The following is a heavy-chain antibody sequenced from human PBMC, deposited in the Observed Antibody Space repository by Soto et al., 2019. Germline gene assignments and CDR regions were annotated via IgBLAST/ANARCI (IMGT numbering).Heavy chain of an antibody. V-gene: IGHV3-73*01. CDR2: VRGRVDNYAT. CDR3: TRLAWFDP. CDR1: GFTFSDSA. Sequence: PGGSLRLSCAGSGFTFSDSAIHWVRQASGKGLEWIGRVRGRVDNYATAYAASVKGRFTISRDDSKNTAYLQMSSLKTEDTAVYYCTRLAWFDPWGQGTLVTGSS. J-gene: IGHJ5*02.